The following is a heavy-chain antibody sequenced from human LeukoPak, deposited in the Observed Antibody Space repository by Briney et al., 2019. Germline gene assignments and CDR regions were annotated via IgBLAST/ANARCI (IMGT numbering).Heavy chain of an antibody. CDR2: ISGSGGST. CDR1: GFTFSSYG. V-gene: IGHV3-23*01. D-gene: IGHD3-22*01. J-gene: IGHJ4*02. CDR3: ARDLKPYYYDSSGLDY. Sequence: GGSLRLSCAASGFTFSSYGMSWVRQAPGKGLEWVSAISGSGGSTYYADSVKGRFTISRDNSKNTLYLQMNSLRAEDTAVYYCARDLKPYYYDSSGLDYWGQGTLVTVSS.